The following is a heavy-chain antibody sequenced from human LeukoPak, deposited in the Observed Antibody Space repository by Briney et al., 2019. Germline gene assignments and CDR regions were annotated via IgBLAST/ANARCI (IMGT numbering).Heavy chain of an antibody. D-gene: IGHD5-12*01. J-gene: IGHJ4*02. Sequence: ASVKVSCKASGYTFTGYYMHWVRQAPGQGLEWMGWINPNSGGTNYAQKFQGRVTITTDESTSTAYMELSSLRSEDTAVYYCARTRRGYSGYDLWGQGTLVTVSS. CDR1: GYTFTGYY. CDR3: ARTRRGYSGYDL. CDR2: INPNSGGT. V-gene: IGHV1-2*02.